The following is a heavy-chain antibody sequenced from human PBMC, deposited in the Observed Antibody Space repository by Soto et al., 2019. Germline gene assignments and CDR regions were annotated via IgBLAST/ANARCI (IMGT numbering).Heavy chain of an antibody. V-gene: IGHV3-74*01. D-gene: IGHD2-15*01. J-gene: IGHJ4*02. CDR2: IKGDGSRT. CDR1: GFTFSNDW. CDR3: ARGAFVTYYFDY. Sequence: EVQLVESGGGLVQPGESLRLSCAASGFTFSNDWMHWVHQAPGMGLVWVSRIKGDGSRTNYADSVKGRFTISRDNAKNTLYLQINSLRAEDTAVYYCARGAFVTYYFDYWGQGSLVTVSS.